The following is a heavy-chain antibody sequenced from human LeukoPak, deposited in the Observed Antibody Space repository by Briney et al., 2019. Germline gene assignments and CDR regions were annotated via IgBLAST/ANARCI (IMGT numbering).Heavy chain of an antibody. CDR3: AKGRRDGYNYDY. V-gene: IGHV3-23*01. CDR1: GFTFSRYA. Sequence: GGSLRLSCAASGFTFSRYAMTWVRRAPGKGLEWVLSISGSGGSTDYADSVKGRFTISRDNSKNMVYLQMNSLRAEDTAVYYCAKGRRDGYNYDYWGQGTPVTVSS. J-gene: IGHJ4*02. D-gene: IGHD5-24*01. CDR2: ISGSGGST.